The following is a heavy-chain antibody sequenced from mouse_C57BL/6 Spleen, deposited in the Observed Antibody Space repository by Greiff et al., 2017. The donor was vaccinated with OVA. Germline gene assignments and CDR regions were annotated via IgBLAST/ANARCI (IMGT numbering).Heavy chain of an antibody. Sequence: VHVKQSGGGLVKPGGSLKLSCAASGFTFSSYAMSWVRQTPEKRLEWVATISDGGSYTYYPANVKGRFTISRDNAKNNLYLQMSHLKSEDTAMYYCARGGRITTVVARGYWYFDVWGTGTTVTVSS. CDR1: GFTFSSYA. CDR3: ARGGRITTVVARGYWYFDV. V-gene: IGHV5-4*01. CDR2: ISDGGSYT. J-gene: IGHJ1*03. D-gene: IGHD1-1*01.